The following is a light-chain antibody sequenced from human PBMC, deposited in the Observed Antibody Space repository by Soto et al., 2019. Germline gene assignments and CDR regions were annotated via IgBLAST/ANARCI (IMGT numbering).Light chain of an antibody. CDR2: GAS. CDR3: HQYGSSPPRR. CDR1: QSVSGSS. Sequence: EIVLTQSPGTLSLSPGERATLSCRASQSVSGSSLAWYQQRSGQAPRLLIYGASTRATGIPDRFSGSGSGTDFTLTISRLEPEDFAVYYCHQYGSSPPRRFGQGTKVDIK. J-gene: IGKJ1*01. V-gene: IGKV3-20*01.